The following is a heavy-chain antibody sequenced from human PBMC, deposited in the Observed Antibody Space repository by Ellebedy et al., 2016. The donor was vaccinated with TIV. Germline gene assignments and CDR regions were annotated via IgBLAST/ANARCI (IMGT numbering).Heavy chain of an antibody. Sequence: GESLKISCVDSGLTFSRYWMSWVRQTPGRGLEWVANIKQDGSETYYVDSVKGRFTISRDNSQNTLYLQMNSLRAEDTAVYYCAKGRGGSSYSSLDVWGQGTTVTVSS. V-gene: IGHV3-7*03. CDR1: GLTFSRYW. CDR3: AKGRGGSSYSSLDV. J-gene: IGHJ6*02. CDR2: IKQDGSET. D-gene: IGHD2-15*01.